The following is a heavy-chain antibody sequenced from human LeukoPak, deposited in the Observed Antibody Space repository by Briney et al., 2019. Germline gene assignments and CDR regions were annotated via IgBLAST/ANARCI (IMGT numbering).Heavy chain of an antibody. Sequence: KPSETLSLTCTLSGGSISTYYWSWIRQPPGKGLEWIGYIYHSASTNYNPSLKSRVTISVDTSKNQFSLKLSSVTAADTAVYYCARGGGYASPIGYWGQGALVTVSS. V-gene: IGHV4-59*01. J-gene: IGHJ4*02. CDR1: GGSISTYY. CDR3: ARGGGYASPIGY. D-gene: IGHD5-12*01. CDR2: IYHSAST.